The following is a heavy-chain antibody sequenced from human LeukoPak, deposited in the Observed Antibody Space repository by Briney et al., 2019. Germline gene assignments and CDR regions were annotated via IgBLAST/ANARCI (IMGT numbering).Heavy chain of an antibody. D-gene: IGHD5-24*01. Sequence: ASVKVSCKVSGYTLTELSMHWVRQAPGKGLEWMGGFDPEDGETIYAQKLQGRVTMTTDTSTSTAYMELRSLRSDDTAVYYCARARDVIYGMDVWGQGTTVTVSS. V-gene: IGHV1-24*01. J-gene: IGHJ6*02. CDR2: FDPEDGET. CDR3: ARARDVIYGMDV. CDR1: GYTLTELS.